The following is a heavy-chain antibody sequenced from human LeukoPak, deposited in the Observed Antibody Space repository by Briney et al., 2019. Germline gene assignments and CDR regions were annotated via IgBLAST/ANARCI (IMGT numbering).Heavy chain of an antibody. CDR3: AKDTVDTANAV. CDR2: INSDGSIT. Sequence: GGSLRLSCAASGFTFTTYWMHWVRQAPGKGLVWVSHINSDGSITSYADSVKGRFTISRDNAKNTLYLQMNSLRAEDTAVYYCAKDTVDTANAVWGQGTTVTVSS. CDR1: GFTFTTYW. V-gene: IGHV3-74*01. D-gene: IGHD5-18*01. J-gene: IGHJ6*02.